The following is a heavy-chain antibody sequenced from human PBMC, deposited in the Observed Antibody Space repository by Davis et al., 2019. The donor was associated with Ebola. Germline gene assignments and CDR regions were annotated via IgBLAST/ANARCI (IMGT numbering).Heavy chain of an antibody. V-gene: IGHV3-73*01. Sequence: GGSLRLSCAASGFTFSGSAMHWVRQASGKGLEWVGRIRSKANSYATAYAASVKGRFTISRDDSKNTAYLQMNSLKTEDTAVYYCTTGGMTPRGYWGQGTLVTVSS. CDR2: IRSKANSYAT. J-gene: IGHJ4*02. CDR1: GFTFSGSA. CDR3: TTGGMTPRGY.